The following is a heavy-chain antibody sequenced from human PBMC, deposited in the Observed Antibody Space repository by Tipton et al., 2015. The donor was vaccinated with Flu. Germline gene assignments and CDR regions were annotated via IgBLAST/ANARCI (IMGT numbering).Heavy chain of an antibody. V-gene: IGHV4-39*07. Sequence: TLSLTCTVSGGSISSYTYYWGWFRQSPGTGLEWIGSIYYSETTYYNPSLKSRVTMSIDTSKNQFSLKVTSVTAADTAVYYCAKEGSYNILTNYYNKGVDPWGQGTLVTVSS. J-gene: IGHJ5*02. CDR1: GGSISSYTYY. D-gene: IGHD3-9*01. CDR2: IYYSETT. CDR3: AKEGSYNILTNYYNKGVDP.